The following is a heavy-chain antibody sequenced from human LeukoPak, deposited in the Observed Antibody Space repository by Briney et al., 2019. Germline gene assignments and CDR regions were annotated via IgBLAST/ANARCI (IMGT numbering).Heavy chain of an antibody. D-gene: IGHD3-10*01. CDR1: GFTFDDYA. Sequence: PGGSLRLSCAASGFTFDDYAMHWVRQAPGKGLEWVSGISWNSGSIGYADSVKGRFTISRDNAKNSLYLQMNSLRAEDTALYYCAKGLWFGEVDCWGQGTLVTVSS. CDR2: ISWNSGSI. CDR3: AKGLWFGEVDC. J-gene: IGHJ4*02. V-gene: IGHV3-9*01.